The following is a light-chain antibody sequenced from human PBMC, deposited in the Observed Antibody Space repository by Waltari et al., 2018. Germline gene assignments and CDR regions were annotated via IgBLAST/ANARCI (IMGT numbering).Light chain of an antibody. CDR2: LAS. CDR1: QSVLYNSNNKNY. CDR3: QQYYSSPRT. Sequence: DIVMTQSPDSLAGSLGERATIHSKSRQSVLYNSNNKNYLAWYQQKPGQPPKLLIYLASTRQSGVPYRFSGGGSGTDFTLTISSLQAEDVAVYYCQQYYSSPRTFGQGTKVEIK. V-gene: IGKV4-1*01. J-gene: IGKJ1*01.